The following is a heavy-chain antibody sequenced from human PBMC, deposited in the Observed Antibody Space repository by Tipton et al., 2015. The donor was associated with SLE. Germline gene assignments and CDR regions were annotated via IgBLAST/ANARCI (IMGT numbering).Heavy chain of an antibody. V-gene: IGHV1-8*01. J-gene: IGHJ4*02. CDR3: ARRNSGHEFWSGSSDF. CDR1: GYSFTTYD. D-gene: IGHD3-3*01. CDR2: MNPNTGHT. Sequence: QVQLVQAGAEVKKPGASVKVSCKASGYSFTTYDINWVRQAPGQGLEWMGWMNPNTGHTKYAQKFQGRVSMTRTTSIGTAYMELSSLRSEDTAVYYCARRNSGHEFWSGSSDFWGQGTLVTVSS.